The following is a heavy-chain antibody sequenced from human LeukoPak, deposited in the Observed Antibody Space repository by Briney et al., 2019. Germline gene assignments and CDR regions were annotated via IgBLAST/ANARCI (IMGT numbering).Heavy chain of an antibody. Sequence: SETLSLTCTVSGGSISSYYWSWIRQPPGKGLEWIGHIYYTGTTNYNPSLKTRVSISVDTSKNQFSLKLSSVTAADTAVYYCARIWGGYSYAYGCDAFDLWGQGTIVRVST. CDR1: GGSISSYY. CDR3: ARIWGGYSYAYGCDAFDL. CDR2: IYYTGTT. V-gene: IGHV4-59*08. J-gene: IGHJ3*01. D-gene: IGHD5-18*01.